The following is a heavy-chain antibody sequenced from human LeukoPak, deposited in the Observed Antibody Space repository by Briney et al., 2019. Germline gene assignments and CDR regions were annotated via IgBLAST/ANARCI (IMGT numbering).Heavy chain of an antibody. CDR1: GFTFSGSA. V-gene: IGHV3-73*01. CDR3: TRIVGATPRGVYFDC. D-gene: IGHD1-26*01. Sequence: SGGSLRLSCAASGFTFSGSAMHWVRQASGKGLEWVGRIRSKANSYATAYAASVKGRFTISRDDSKNTAYLQMNSLKTEDTAVYYCTRIVGATPRGVYFDCWGQGTLVTVSS. J-gene: IGHJ4*02. CDR2: IRSKANSYAT.